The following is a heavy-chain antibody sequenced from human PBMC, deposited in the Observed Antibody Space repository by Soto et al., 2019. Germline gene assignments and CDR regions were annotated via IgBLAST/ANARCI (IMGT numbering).Heavy chain of an antibody. J-gene: IGHJ4*02. CDR2: ISHSANT. D-gene: IGHD6-19*01. CDR3: ARVGSSGYFDY. Sequence: QVQLQESGPGLVKPSETLSLTCAVSGASISTSDWWTWVRQPPGKGLECIGEISHSANTNYNPSLKGRVTISIDKSKNQFSLKLNSVTAADTAVYYCARVGSSGYFDYWGQGTLVTVSS. CDR1: GASISTSDW. V-gene: IGHV4-4*02.